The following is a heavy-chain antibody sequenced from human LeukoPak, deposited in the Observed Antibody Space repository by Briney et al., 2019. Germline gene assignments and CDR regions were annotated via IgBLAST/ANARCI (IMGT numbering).Heavy chain of an antibody. Sequence: GASVKVSCKASGYTFTSYDIHWVRQATGQGLEWMGWMNPNSGNTGYAQKFQGRVTMTRNTSISTAYIELSSLRSEDTAVYYCARVNYYDSSGFPAAFDIWGQGTMVTVSS. J-gene: IGHJ3*02. CDR1: GYTFTSYD. V-gene: IGHV1-8*01. CDR2: MNPNSGNT. CDR3: ARVNYYDSSGFPAAFDI. D-gene: IGHD3-22*01.